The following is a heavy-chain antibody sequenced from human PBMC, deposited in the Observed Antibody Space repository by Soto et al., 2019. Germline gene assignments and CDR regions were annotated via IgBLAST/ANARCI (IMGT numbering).Heavy chain of an antibody. J-gene: IGHJ4*02. CDR1: GFTFSSHW. CDR3: ARVYYDYIWGSYPLVY. Sequence: GGSQRLSCAASGFTFSSHWMSWVRQAPGKGLEWLASIKQDGSEKHYVDSVKGRFTISRDNAKNSLYLQMNSLRVEDTAVYYCARVYYDYIWGSYPLVYWGQGTLVTVSS. CDR2: IKQDGSEK. V-gene: IGHV3-7*01. D-gene: IGHD3-16*02.